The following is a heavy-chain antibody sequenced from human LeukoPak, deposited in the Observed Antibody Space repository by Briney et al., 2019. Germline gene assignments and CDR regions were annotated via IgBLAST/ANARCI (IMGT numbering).Heavy chain of an antibody. Sequence: GASVKVSCKASGYTFTGYYMHWVRQAPGQGLEWMGWINPNSGGRNYAQKFQGRVTMTRDTSISTAYMELSRLRSDDTAVYYCARVTYCSSTSCPLYYYYYYMDVWGKGTTVTVSS. V-gene: IGHV1-2*02. CDR2: INPNSGGR. D-gene: IGHD2-2*01. CDR3: ARVTYCSSTSCPLYYYYYYMDV. CDR1: GYTFTGYY. J-gene: IGHJ6*03.